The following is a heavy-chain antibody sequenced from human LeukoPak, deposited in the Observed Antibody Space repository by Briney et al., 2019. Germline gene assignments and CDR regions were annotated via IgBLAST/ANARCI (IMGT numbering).Heavy chain of an antibody. D-gene: IGHD6-13*01. CDR2: VGGFGRRT. Sequence: PGGSLRLSCAASGFTFNNYAMNWVRQAPGKGLEWVSSVGGFGRRTYYADSVQGRFTISRDNSKNTLFLQMNSLRAEDTAAYYCAKGGSSWYYFDYWGQGTLVTVSS. V-gene: IGHV3-23*01. CDR1: GFTFNNYA. J-gene: IGHJ4*02. CDR3: AKGGSSWYYFDY.